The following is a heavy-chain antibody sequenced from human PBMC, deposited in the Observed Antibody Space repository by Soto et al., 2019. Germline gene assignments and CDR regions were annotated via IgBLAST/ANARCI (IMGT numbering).Heavy chain of an antibody. J-gene: IGHJ4*02. Sequence: SETLSLTCAVSGGSISSGGYSWSWIRQPPGKGLEWIGYIYHSGSTFYNPSLKSRVTISVDRSKNQFSLKLSSVTAADTAVYYCARASTTVTTLDYWGQGTLVTVSS. CDR2: IYHSGST. CDR1: GGSISSGGYS. CDR3: ARASTTVTTLDY. V-gene: IGHV4-30-2*01. D-gene: IGHD4-17*01.